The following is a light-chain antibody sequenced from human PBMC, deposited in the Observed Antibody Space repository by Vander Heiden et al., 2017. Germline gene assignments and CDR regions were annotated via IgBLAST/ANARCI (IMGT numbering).Light chain of an antibody. J-gene: IGKJ1*01. CDR3: IQALQSPT. CDR2: LGS. V-gene: IGKV2-28*01. Sequence: AQTPSPLTRSVTPGEPASISCRSSQSLLHSHGYNYLDWYVQKPGQCPQVLIYLGSNRASGVPDRVSGSGSGTDFTLRISRVKAEDVGVYYCIQALQSPTFGQRTKVEIK. CDR1: QSLLHSHGYNY.